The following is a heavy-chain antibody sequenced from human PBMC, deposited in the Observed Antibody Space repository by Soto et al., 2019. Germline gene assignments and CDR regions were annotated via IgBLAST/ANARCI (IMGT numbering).Heavy chain of an antibody. V-gene: IGHV3-30*18. CDR3: AKGRCISTSCRVSYGMDV. J-gene: IGHJ6*02. CDR1: GFTFSDYD. CDR2: ISYDGSNR. D-gene: IGHD2-2*01. Sequence: QVPLVESGGGVVQPGRSLRLSCAASGFTFSDYDMHWVRQAPGKGLEWVAVISYDGSNRYYADSVKGRFTVSRDNSRNTLYLQMNRLRPDDTAVYYCAKGRCISTSCRVSYGMDVWGQGTTVTVSS.